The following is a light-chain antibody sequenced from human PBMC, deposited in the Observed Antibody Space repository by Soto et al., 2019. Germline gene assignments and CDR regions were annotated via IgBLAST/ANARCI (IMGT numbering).Light chain of an antibody. J-gene: IGLJ2*01. CDR3: GTWDDSLSAGV. CDR2: DNN. V-gene: IGLV1-51*01. Sequence: QSVLTQPPSVSAATGQKVSISCSGTSSNLGKNSVSWYQHLPGTAPRLLIYDNNKRPSGIPDRFSGSKSATSATLGITGLQTGDEADYYRGTWDDSLSAGVFGGGTKLTVL. CDR1: SSNLGKNS.